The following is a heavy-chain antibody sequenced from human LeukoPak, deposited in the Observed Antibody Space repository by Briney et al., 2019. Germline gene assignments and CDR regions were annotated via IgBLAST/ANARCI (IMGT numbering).Heavy chain of an antibody. CDR2: INPNSGGT. CDR1: GYTFTGYY. J-gene: IGHJ3*02. V-gene: IGHV1-2*02. D-gene: IGHD5-12*01. CDR3: ARQEWAIVATIWGIDAFDI. Sequence: ASVKVSCKASGYTFTGYYMHWVRQAPGQGLEWMGWINPNSGGTNYAQKFQGRVTMTRDTSISTAYMELSRLRSDDTAVYYCARQEWAIVATIWGIDAFDIWGQGTMVTVSS.